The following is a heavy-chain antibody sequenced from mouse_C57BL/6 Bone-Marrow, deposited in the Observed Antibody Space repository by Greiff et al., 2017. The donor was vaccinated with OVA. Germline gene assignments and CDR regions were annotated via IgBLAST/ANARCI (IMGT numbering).Heavy chain of an antibody. CDR2: ISSGGSYT. CDR1: GFTFSSYG. V-gene: IGHV5-6*01. CDR3: ARRDTGGYFDV. D-gene: IGHD1-1*01. J-gene: IGHJ1*03. Sequence: EVQVVESGGDLVKPGGSLKLSCAASGFTFSSYGMSWVRQTPDKRLEWVATISSGGSYTYYPDSVKGRFTISRDNAKNTLYLQMSSLKSEDTAMYYCARRDTGGYFDVWGTGTTVTVSS.